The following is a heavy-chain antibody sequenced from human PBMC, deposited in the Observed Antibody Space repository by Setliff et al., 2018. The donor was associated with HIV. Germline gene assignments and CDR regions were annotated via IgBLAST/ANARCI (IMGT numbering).Heavy chain of an antibody. CDR1: GGSLGDNY. Sequence: SETLSLTCAVYGGSLGDNYWTWIRQPPGKGLEWIGEINHSGSANNNPSLKSRATISIDASKNQFSLNLTSVTAADTGQYFCARGRQNYDFLTAYYREVEYFEVGGQGTRVTVSS. J-gene: IGHJ1*01. CDR3: ARGRQNYDFLTAYYREVEYFEV. V-gene: IGHV4-34*04. D-gene: IGHD3-9*01. CDR2: INHSGSA.